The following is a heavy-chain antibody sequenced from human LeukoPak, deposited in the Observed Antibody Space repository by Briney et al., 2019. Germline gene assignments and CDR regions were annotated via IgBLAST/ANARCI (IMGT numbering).Heavy chain of an antibody. CDR1: GGSFSGYY. CDR3: ASSSGSGDSGPGFWSGRGENWFDP. CDR2: INHSGST. V-gene: IGHV4-34*01. J-gene: IGHJ5*02. Sequence: SETLSLTCAVYGGSFSGYYWSWIRQPPGKGLEWIGEINHSGSTNYNPSLKSRVTISVDTSKNQSSLKLSSVTAADTAVYYCASSSGSGDSGPGFWSGRGENWFDPWGQGTLVTVSS. D-gene: IGHD3-3*01.